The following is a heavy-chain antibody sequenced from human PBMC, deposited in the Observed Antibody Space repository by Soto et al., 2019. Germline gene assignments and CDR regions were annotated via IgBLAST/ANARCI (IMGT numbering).Heavy chain of an antibody. CDR2: ISWNSGKL. Sequence: EVQLVESGGGLVQPGRSLKLSCAGFGFTFDDYTMHWVRQAPRKGLEWVSGISWNSGKLGYADSVKGRFTISRDNARNTLYLQMNSLRAEDTALYYCAKGVRKDSNEMDVWGQGTTVTVSS. CDR1: GFTFDDYT. CDR3: AKGVRKDSNEMDV. D-gene: IGHD1-1*01. J-gene: IGHJ6*02. V-gene: IGHV3-9*01.